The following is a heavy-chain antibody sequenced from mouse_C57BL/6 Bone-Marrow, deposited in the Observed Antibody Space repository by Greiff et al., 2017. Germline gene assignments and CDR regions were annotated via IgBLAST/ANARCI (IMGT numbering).Heavy chain of an antibody. Sequence: QVQLQQSGAELAKPGASVKLSCKASGYTFTSYWMHWVKQRPGQGLEWIGYINPSSGYTKYNQKFKDKATLTVDKSSSTAYMQLSSLTYEESAVYYCAREGPRLYAMDYWGQGTSVTVSS. CDR3: AREGPRLYAMDY. D-gene: IGHD3-2*02. V-gene: IGHV1-7*01. J-gene: IGHJ4*01. CDR1: GYTFTSYW. CDR2: INPSSGYT.